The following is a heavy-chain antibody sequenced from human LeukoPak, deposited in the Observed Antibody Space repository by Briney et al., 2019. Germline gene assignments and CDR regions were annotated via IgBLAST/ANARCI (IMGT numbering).Heavy chain of an antibody. V-gene: IGHV3-30-3*01. CDR3: APGHPFDY. CDR1: GFTFSSYA. CDR2: ISYDGSNK. Sequence: GGSLRLSCAASGFTFSSYAMHWVRQAPGKGLEWVAVISYDGSNKYYADSVKGRFTISRDNSKNTLYLQMNSLRAEDTAVYYCAPGHPFDYWGQGTLVTVSS. J-gene: IGHJ4*02.